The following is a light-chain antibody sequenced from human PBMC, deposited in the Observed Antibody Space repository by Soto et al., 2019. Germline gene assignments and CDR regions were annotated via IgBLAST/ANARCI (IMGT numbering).Light chain of an antibody. CDR3: CSYAGSRAVV. V-gene: IGLV2-23*02. CDR2: EVS. Sequence: QSALTQPASVSGSPGQSITISCTGTSSDVGSYDLVSWYQQHPGKAPKLMIYEVSKRPSGVSNHFSGSKSGNTASLTISGLQAEDEADYYCCSYAGSRAVVFGGGTKLTVL. CDR1: SSDVGSYDL. J-gene: IGLJ2*01.